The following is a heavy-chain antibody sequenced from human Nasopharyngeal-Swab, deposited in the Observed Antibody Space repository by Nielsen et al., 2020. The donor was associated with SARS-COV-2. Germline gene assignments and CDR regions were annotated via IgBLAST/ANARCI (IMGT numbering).Heavy chain of an antibody. V-gene: IGHV4-34*01. D-gene: IGHD3-16*01. CDR2: INHSGST. CDR3: ARGGGGDYYYYMDV. CDR1: GGSFSGYY. Sequence: SETLSLTCAVYGGSFSGYYWSWIRQPPGKGLEWIGEINHSGSTNYNPSLKSRVTISVDTSKNQFSLKLSSVTAADTAVYYCARGGGGDYYYYMDVWGKGTTVTVSS. J-gene: IGHJ6*03.